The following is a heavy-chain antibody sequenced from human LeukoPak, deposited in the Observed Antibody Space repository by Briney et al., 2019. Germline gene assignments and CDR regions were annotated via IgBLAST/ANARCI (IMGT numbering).Heavy chain of an antibody. V-gene: IGHV1-2*02. CDR2: INPKSGGT. Sequence: ASVKVSCKASGYTFTGYYMHWVRQAPGQGLEWMGWINPKSGGTNYAQKFQGRVTMTRDTSISTAYLELSRLRSDDTAVYYCAREGITMVRATKRNWFDPWGQGTLVTVSS. CDR3: AREGITMVRATKRNWFDP. D-gene: IGHD3-10*01. J-gene: IGHJ5*02. CDR1: GYTFTGYY.